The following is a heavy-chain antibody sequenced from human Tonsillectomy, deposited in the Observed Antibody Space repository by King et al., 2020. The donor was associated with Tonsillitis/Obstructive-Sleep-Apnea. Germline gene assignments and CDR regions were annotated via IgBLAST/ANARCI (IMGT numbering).Heavy chain of an antibody. CDR2: IWYDGSKK. Sequence: VQLVESGGGVVQPGRSLRLSCAAAGFTFSTYGMHWVRQAPGKGLEWVAVIWYDGSKKYYADSVKGRFTISRDNSKNTLYVEVNSLRAEETAVYYCARGWSGNSASFDYWGQGTLVTVSS. J-gene: IGHJ4*02. CDR1: GFTFSTYG. CDR3: ARGWSGNSASFDY. D-gene: IGHD3-3*01. V-gene: IGHV3-33*01.